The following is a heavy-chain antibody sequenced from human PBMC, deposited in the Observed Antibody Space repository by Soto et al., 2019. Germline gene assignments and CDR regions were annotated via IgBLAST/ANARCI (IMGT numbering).Heavy chain of an antibody. D-gene: IGHD3-22*01. Sequence: QLQLQESGPGLVKPSETLSLTCTVSGGSISSSSYYWGWIRQPPGKGLEWIGSIYYSGSTYYNPSLKSRVTISVDTSKNQFSLKLSSVTAADTAVYYCARLGSSGYPYGMDVWGQGTTVTVSS. CDR1: GGSISSSSYY. V-gene: IGHV4-39*01. CDR2: IYYSGST. J-gene: IGHJ6*02. CDR3: ARLGSSGYPYGMDV.